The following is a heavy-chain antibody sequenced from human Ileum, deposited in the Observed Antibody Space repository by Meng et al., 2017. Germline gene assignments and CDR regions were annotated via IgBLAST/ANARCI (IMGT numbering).Heavy chain of an antibody. CDR3: AREATTLPDY. Sequence: GESLKISCVASGFTFSSYEMNWVRQAPGKGLEWLSYISSSGSTKNYADSVKGRFTISRDNAKNSLFLQINSLRVEDTAVYYCAREATTLPDYWGQGTLVPVSS. CDR1: GFTFSSYE. CDR2: ISSSGSTK. D-gene: IGHD5-12*01. J-gene: IGHJ4*02. V-gene: IGHV3-48*03.